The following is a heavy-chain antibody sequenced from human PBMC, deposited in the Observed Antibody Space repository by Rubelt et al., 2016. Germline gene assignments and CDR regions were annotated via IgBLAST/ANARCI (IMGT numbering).Heavy chain of an antibody. V-gene: IGHV3-74*01. Sequence: EGQLVESGGGLAQPGGSLRLSCVASGFTFEHYWMHWVRQAPGKGLEWVSRCNGDGRTKYYGDSVKGRFSVTRDNTKQTLYLKMSSLRVEDTDLYYCVRESDDFYGMDVWGQGTTVTVFS. J-gene: IGHJ6*02. CDR3: VRESDDFYGMDV. CDR2: CNGDGRTK. CDR1: GFTFEHYW.